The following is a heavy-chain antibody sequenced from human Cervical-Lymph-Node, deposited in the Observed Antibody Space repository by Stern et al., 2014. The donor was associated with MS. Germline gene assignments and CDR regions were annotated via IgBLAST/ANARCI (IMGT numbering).Heavy chain of an antibody. J-gene: IGHJ4*02. V-gene: IGHV1-2*06. CDR3: ARSYSSSWPLDF. D-gene: IGHD6-13*01. Sequence: QVQLVESGAEVKKPGASVKVSCMPSGYTFSDYYIHWVRQAPGQGLEWMGRINPRGGATDYAQKFQGRVTMTKATSISTAYMELSRLGSDDTAVYYCARSYSSSWPLDFWGQGSLVTVSP. CDR2: INPRGGAT. CDR1: GYTFSDYY.